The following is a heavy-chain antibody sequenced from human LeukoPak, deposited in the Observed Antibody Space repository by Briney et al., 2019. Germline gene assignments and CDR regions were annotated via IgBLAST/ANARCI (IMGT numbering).Heavy chain of an antibody. Sequence: SETLSLTCAVYGGSFSGYYWSWIRQPPGKGLEWIGEINHSGSTNYNPSLKSRVTISVDTSKNQFSLKLSSVTAADTAVYYCARGRHPPYWGQGTLVTVSS. CDR2: INHSGST. CDR3: ARGRHPPY. V-gene: IGHV4-34*01. CDR1: GGSFSGYY. J-gene: IGHJ4*02.